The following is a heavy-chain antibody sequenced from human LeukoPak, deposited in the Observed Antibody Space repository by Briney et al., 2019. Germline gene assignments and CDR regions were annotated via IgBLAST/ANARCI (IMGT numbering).Heavy chain of an antibody. V-gene: IGHV4-34*01. D-gene: IGHD3-10*01. Sequence: SETLCLTCAVYSGSFSGYSWSWIRQPPGKGLEWIGEINHNGSTNYNPSLKSRVTISVDTSKNQFSLKLNSVTAADTAVHYCARGRKVLTIVRGVSKNNWFDPWGRGVLVTVSS. CDR1: SGSFSGYS. J-gene: IGHJ5*02. CDR2: INHNGST. CDR3: ARGRKVLTIVRGVSKNNWFDP.